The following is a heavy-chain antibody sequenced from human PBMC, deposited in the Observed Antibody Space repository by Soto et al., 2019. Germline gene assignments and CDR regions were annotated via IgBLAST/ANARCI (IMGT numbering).Heavy chain of an antibody. D-gene: IGHD6-19*01. CDR2: MNPNSGNT. Sequence: ASVKVSCKAFGYTFTSYDINWVRQATGQGLEWMGWMNPNSGNTGYAQKFQGRVTMTRNTSISTAYMELSSLRSEDTAVYYCARSEYSSGWPPAYYYYYYMDVWGKGTTVTVSS. CDR3: ARSEYSSGWPPAYYYYYYMDV. CDR1: GYTFTSYD. V-gene: IGHV1-8*01. J-gene: IGHJ6*03.